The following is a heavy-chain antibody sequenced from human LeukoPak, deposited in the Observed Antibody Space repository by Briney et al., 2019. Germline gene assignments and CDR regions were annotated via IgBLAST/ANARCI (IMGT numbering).Heavy chain of an antibody. Sequence: ASVKVSCKASGYTFTSYGISWVRQAPEQALEWMGWISAYNGNTNYAQKLQGRVTMTTDTSTSTAYMELRSLRSDDTAVYYCAREEGYYDSSGYYYGFDYWGQGTLVTVSS. V-gene: IGHV1-18*01. CDR2: ISAYNGNT. J-gene: IGHJ4*02. CDR3: AREEGYYDSSGYYYGFDY. D-gene: IGHD3-22*01. CDR1: GYTFTSYG.